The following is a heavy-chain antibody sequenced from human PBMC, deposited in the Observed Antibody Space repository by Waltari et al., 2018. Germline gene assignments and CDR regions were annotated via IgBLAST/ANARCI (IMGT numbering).Heavy chain of an antibody. CDR1: VFPFSTYG. CDR2: IWYDGSNK. D-gene: IGHD5-12*01. J-gene: IGHJ4*02. Sequence: QVQLVESGGGVVQPGRFLNLHCAAAVFPFSTYGMHWVRQAPGKGLEWVAVIWYDGSNKYYAYSVKGRFTISRDNSKNTLYLQMTSLRAEDTAVYYCARDKGREMATITFDYWGQGTLVTVSS. V-gene: IGHV3-33*01. CDR3: ARDKGREMATITFDY.